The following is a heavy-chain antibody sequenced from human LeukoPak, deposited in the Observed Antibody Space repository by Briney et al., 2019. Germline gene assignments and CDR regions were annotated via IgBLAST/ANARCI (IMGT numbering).Heavy chain of an antibody. CDR1: GFTFNTYD. Sequence: GGSLRLSCAASGFTFNTYDMDWVRQAPGKGLEWVALIRFDGSNTSYADSVKGRFTISRDNSKNTLYLQMNSLRADDTAVYYCTGDFDYWGQGTLVTVSS. CDR3: TGDFDY. V-gene: IGHV3-30*02. CDR2: IRFDGSNT. J-gene: IGHJ4*02.